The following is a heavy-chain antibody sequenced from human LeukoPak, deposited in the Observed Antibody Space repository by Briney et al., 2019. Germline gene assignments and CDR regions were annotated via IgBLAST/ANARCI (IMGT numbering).Heavy chain of an antibody. CDR3: VRGSGWGAHY. D-gene: IGHD1-26*01. CDR1: GFTFSIDW. J-gene: IGHJ4*02. CDR2: INQGPTDK. V-gene: IGHV3-7*01. Sequence: PGESLRLSCAASGFTFSIDWMRWGRQAAGKGVDCVPTINQGPTDKLSVDSVKPRSPISRDNAKTSLYLQMNSLRAEDTAVYYCVRGSGWGAHYWGQGTLLSLSS.